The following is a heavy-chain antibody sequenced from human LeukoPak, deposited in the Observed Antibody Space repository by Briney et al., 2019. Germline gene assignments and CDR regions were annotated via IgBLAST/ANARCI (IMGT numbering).Heavy chain of an antibody. CDR2: INHNSGAT. V-gene: IGHV1-2*02. CDR3: ASQVLTDYDFDC. D-gene: IGHD4-17*01. J-gene: IGHJ4*02. CDR1: GNTFTGHY. Sequence: ASVKVSCKPSGNTFTGHYIHWVRQAPGQGLEWMGWINHNSGATDYAQKFQGRVTMTSDTSISTAYVELSRLRSDDTAVYYCASQVLTDYDFDCWGQGTLLTVSS.